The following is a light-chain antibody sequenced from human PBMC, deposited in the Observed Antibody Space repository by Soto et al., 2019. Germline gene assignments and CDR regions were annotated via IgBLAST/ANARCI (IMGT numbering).Light chain of an antibody. V-gene: IGKV1-5*01. Sequence: DIQMTQSPSTLSASVGDRFTITFRASQSISSWLAWYQQKPGKAPKLLIYDASSLESGVPSRFSGSGSGTEFTLTISSLQPDDFATYYCLQDYNYPWTFGQGTKVDI. CDR2: DAS. CDR3: LQDYNYPWT. CDR1: QSISSW. J-gene: IGKJ1*01.